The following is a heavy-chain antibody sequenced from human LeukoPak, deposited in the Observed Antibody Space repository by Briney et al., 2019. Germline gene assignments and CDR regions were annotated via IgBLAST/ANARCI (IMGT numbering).Heavy chain of an antibody. CDR2: IRSKANSYAT. J-gene: IGHJ5*02. D-gene: IGHD6-13*01. Sequence: GGSLRLSCAASGFTFSGSAMHWVRQASGKGLEWVGRIRSKANSYATAYAASVKGGFTISRDDSKNTAYLQMNSLKTEDTAVYYCTRGYSSSWYGWFDPWGQGTLVTVSS. CDR1: GFTFSGSA. CDR3: TRGYSSSWYGWFDP. V-gene: IGHV3-73*01.